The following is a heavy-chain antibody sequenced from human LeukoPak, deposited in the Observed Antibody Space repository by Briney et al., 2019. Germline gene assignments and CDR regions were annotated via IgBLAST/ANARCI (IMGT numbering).Heavy chain of an antibody. J-gene: IGHJ4*02. V-gene: IGHV3-23*01. Sequence: GGSLRLSCAASGFTFSSYAMSWVRQAPGKGLEWVSAISCSGGSTYYADSVKGRFTISRDNSKNTLYLQMNSLRAEDTAVYYCAKDPYIVVVPAAIDYWGQGTLVTVSS. CDR3: AKDPYIVVVPAAIDY. CDR1: GFTFSSYA. D-gene: IGHD2-2*01. CDR2: ISCSGGST.